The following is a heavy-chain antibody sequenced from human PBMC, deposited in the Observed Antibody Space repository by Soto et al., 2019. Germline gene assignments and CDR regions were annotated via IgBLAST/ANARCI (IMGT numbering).Heavy chain of an antibody. Sequence: ASVKVSCKASGYTFTGYYMHWVRQAPGQGLEWMGWINPNSGGTNYAQKFQGWVTMTRDTSISTAYMELSRLRSDDTAVYYCARVLRFLGGAFDIWGQGTMVTVSS. D-gene: IGHD3-3*01. V-gene: IGHV1-2*04. CDR3: ARVLRFLGGAFDI. CDR1: GYTFTGYY. CDR2: INPNSGGT. J-gene: IGHJ3*02.